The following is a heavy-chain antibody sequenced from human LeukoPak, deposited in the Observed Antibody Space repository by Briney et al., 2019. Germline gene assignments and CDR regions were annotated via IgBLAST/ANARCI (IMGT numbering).Heavy chain of an antibody. Sequence: GGSLRLSCAASGIPFSNYAMSWVRQAPGKGLEWVAVISYDGSNKYYADSVKGRFTISRDNSKNTLYLQMNSLRAEDTAVYYCARVSGYYWRFDYWGQGTLVTVSS. J-gene: IGHJ4*02. CDR2: ISYDGSNK. V-gene: IGHV3-30-3*01. D-gene: IGHD1-1*01. CDR1: GIPFSNYA. CDR3: ARVSGYYWRFDY.